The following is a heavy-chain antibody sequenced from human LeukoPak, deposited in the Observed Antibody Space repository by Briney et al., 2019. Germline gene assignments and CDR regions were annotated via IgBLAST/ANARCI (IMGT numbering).Heavy chain of an antibody. CDR1: GFTFSSYW. V-gene: IGHV3-7*03. CDR2: IKQHGSEK. Sequence: GGSLRLSCAASGFTFSSYWMSWVRQAPGKGLEWLANIKQHGSEKYYVDSVKGRFTISRDNAKNSLYLQMNSLRAEDTAVYYCARGGHDYGDYGNWFDPWGQGTLVTVSS. D-gene: IGHD4-17*01. J-gene: IGHJ5*02. CDR3: ARGGHDYGDYGNWFDP.